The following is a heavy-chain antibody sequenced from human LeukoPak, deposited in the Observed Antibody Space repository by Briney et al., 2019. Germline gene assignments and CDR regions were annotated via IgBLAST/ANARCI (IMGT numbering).Heavy chain of an antibody. V-gene: IGHV3-23*01. CDR3: AKDLSGGRGYSYGFDY. Sequence: TGGSLRLSCAASGFTFSSYAMSWVRQAPGKGLEWVSAISGSGGSTYYADSVKGRFTISRDNSKNTPYLQMNSLRAEDTAVYYCAKDLSGGRGYSYGFDYWGQGTLVTVSS. D-gene: IGHD5-18*01. CDR1: GFTFSSYA. J-gene: IGHJ4*02. CDR2: ISGSGGST.